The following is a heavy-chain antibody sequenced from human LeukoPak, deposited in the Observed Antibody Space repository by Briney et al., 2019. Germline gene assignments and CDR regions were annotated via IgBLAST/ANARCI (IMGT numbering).Heavy chain of an antibody. V-gene: IGHV4-34*01. CDR1: GGSFSGYY. Sequence: SETLSLTCAVYGGSFSGYYWSWIRQPPGKGLEWIGEINHSGSTNYNPSLKSRVTISVDTPKNQFSLKLSSVTAADTAVYYCARQEYQLLDAFDIWGQGTMVTVSS. CDR2: INHSGST. CDR3: ARQEYQLLDAFDI. D-gene: IGHD2-2*01. J-gene: IGHJ3*02.